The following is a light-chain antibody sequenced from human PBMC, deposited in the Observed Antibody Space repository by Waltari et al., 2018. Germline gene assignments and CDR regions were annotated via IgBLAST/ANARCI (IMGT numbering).Light chain of an antibody. J-gene: IGKJ4*01. CDR2: DAS. CDR3: QQRSTWPSVT. Sequence: EIVLTQSPATLSLSPGERATVSCRNSQCVGRHLAWYQQKPGQAPRLLIYDASDRAADTPARFSGSGSGTDFTLTISSLEPEDFVVYYCQQRSTWPSVTFGGGTKVEIK. V-gene: IGKV3-11*01. CDR1: QCVGRH.